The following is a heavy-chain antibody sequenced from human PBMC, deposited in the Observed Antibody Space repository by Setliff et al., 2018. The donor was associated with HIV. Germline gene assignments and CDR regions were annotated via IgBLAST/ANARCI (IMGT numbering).Heavy chain of an antibody. CDR3: ARRVPPIPSGDLDY. V-gene: IGHV1-2*02. CDR2: INPKSGDT. J-gene: IGHJ4*02. Sequence: GASVKVSCKASGYMFTDYYIHWVRQAPGQGLEWMGWINPKSGDTKYGQSFQGRVTMTRDTSISTAYMDLSRLRSDDTAVYYCARRVPPIPSGDLDYWGQGTLVTVSS. CDR1: GYMFTDYY. D-gene: IGHD4-17*01.